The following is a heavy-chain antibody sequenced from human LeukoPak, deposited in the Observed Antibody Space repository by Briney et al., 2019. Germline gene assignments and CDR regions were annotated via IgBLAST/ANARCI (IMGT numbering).Heavy chain of an antibody. CDR2: IYYSGST. J-gene: IGHJ4*02. V-gene: IGHV4-39*01. Sequence: SETLSLTCTVSGGSICSSSYYWGWVRQPPGKGLEWIGSIYYSGSTYYNPSLKGRVTISVDTSKNQFSLKLSSVTAADTAVYYCARHVGQWELQFFDYWGQGTLVTVSS. D-gene: IGHD1-26*01. CDR3: ARHVGQWELQFFDY. CDR1: GGSICSSSYY.